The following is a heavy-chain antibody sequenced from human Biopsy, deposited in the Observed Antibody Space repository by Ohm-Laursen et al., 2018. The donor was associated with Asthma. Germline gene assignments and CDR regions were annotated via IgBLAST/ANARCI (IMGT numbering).Heavy chain of an antibody. V-gene: IGHV3-20*01. J-gene: IGHJ4*02. CDR3: GRDMGGFGSGWFPVEF. CDR1: GFMFRSFG. D-gene: IGHD6-19*01. CDR2: INWNGGST. Sequence: SLRLSCTASGFMFRSFGMHWVRQAPGKGLDWVSGINWNGGSTGYADSVKGRFTNSRDNAKNSLYLQMNSLRAEDTALYHCGRDMGGFGSGWFPVEFWGQGTLVTVSS.